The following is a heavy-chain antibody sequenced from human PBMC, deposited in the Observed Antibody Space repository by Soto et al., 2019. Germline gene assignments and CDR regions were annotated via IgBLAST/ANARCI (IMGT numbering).Heavy chain of an antibody. V-gene: IGHV3-11*06. D-gene: IGHD2-15*01. J-gene: IGHJ4*02. CDR1: GFTFSDYY. Sequence: GGSLRLSCAASGFTFSDYYMSWIRQAPGKGLEWVSYISSSSSYTNYADSVKGRFTISRDNAKNSLYLQMNSLRAEDTAVYYCARDRRDGYCSGGSCYTQDYWGQGTLVTVSS. CDR2: ISSSSSYT. CDR3: ARDRRDGYCSGGSCYTQDY.